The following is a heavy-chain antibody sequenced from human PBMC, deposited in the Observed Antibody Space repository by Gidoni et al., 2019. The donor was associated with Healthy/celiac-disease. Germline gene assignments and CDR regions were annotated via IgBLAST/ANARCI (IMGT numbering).Heavy chain of an antibody. Sequence: QVQLVESGGGVVQPGRSLRLSCAASGFTFSSYGMHWVRQAPGKGLEWVAVIWYDGSNRYYADSVKGRFTISRDNSKNTLYLQMNSLRAEDTAVYYCARSSIPTIFGVDKRGMDVWGQGTTVTVSS. CDR2: IWYDGSNR. V-gene: IGHV3-33*01. J-gene: IGHJ6*02. D-gene: IGHD3-3*01. CDR1: GFTFSSYG. CDR3: ARSSIPTIFGVDKRGMDV.